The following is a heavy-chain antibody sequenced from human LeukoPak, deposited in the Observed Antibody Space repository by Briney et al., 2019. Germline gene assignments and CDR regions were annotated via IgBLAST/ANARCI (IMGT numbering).Heavy chain of an antibody. V-gene: IGHV4-59*01. J-gene: IGHJ4*02. Sequence: PSETLSLTCTVSGGSISSYYWSWIRQPPGKGLEWIGYIYYSGSTNYNPSLKSRVTISVDTSKNQFSLKLSSVTAADTAVCYCAREGDYYGSGSYSFDYWGQGTLVTVSS. CDR1: GGSISSYY. CDR2: IYYSGST. D-gene: IGHD3-10*01. CDR3: AREGDYYGSGSYSFDY.